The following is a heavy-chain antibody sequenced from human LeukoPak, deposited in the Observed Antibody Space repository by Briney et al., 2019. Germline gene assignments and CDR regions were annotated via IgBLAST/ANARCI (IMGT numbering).Heavy chain of an antibody. CDR2: ISNSGTTR. J-gene: IGHJ5*02. V-gene: IGHV3-11*04. Sequence: GGSLRLSCAASGFTFSDYYMSWIRQAPGRGLEWVSYISNSGTTRYYADSVKGRFTISRDNAKNSLYLQMNSLRAEDKAVYYCARDQTGITVAATGWFDTWGQGTLVTVSS. CDR3: ARDQTGITVAATGWFDT. D-gene: IGHD6-19*01. CDR1: GFTFSDYY.